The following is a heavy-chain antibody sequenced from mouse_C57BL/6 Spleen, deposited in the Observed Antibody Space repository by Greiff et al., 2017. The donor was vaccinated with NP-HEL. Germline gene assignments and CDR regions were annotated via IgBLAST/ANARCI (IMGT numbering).Heavy chain of an antibody. CDR1: GFTFSSYA. J-gene: IGHJ3*01. CDR2: ISDGGSYT. Sequence: EVKLVESGGGLVKPGGSLKLSCAASGFTFSSYAMSWVRQTPEKRLEWVATISDGGSYTYYPDNVKGRFTISRDNAKNNLYRQMSHLKSEDTAMYYCARAEAYWGQGTLVTVSA. CDR3: ARAEAY. V-gene: IGHV5-4*03.